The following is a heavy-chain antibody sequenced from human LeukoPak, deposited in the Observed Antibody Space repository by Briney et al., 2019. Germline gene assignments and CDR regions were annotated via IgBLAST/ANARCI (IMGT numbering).Heavy chain of an antibody. CDR1: GYTFTGYY. CDR2: ISPNSGGT. CDR3: ARSPKVLLWFGELSKGKNNWFDP. Sequence: GASVKVSCKASGYTFTGYYMHWVRQAPGQGLEWMGWISPNSGGTNYAQKFQGRVTMTRDTSISTAYMELSRLRSDDTAVYYCARSPKVLLWFGELSKGKNNWFDPWGQGTLVTVSS. V-gene: IGHV1-2*02. J-gene: IGHJ5*02. D-gene: IGHD3-10*01.